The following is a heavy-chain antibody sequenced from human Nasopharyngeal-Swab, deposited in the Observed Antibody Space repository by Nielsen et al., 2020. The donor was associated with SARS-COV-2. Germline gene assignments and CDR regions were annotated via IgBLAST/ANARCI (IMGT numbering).Heavy chain of an antibody. J-gene: IGHJ5*02. Sequence: ESPKISRAASGFTFSSYWMSWVRQAPGKRLEWAANIKQAGSEKYYVDSVKDRSTISRDNGKNPLFLEMHSLRAEDTAVYHCARVGGSGWNQEINWFDPWGQGTLVAVSS. CDR2: IKQAGSEK. CDR3: ARVGGSGWNQEINWFDP. D-gene: IGHD6-19*01. CDR1: GFTFSSYW. V-gene: IGHV3-7*03.